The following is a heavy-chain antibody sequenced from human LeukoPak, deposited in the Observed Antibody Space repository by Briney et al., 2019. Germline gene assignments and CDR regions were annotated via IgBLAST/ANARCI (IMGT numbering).Heavy chain of an antibody. V-gene: IGHV4-4*07. J-gene: IGHJ4*02. CDR3: ARLKGYSVSYRFDY. D-gene: IGHD1-26*01. CDR2: IYTSGST. CDR1: GGSISSYY. Sequence: SETLSLTCTVSGGSISSYYWSWIRQPAGKGLEWIGRIYTSGSTNYNPSLKSRVTMSVDTSKNQFSLRLTSVTAADTAVYYCARLKGYSVSYRFDYWGQGTLVTVSS.